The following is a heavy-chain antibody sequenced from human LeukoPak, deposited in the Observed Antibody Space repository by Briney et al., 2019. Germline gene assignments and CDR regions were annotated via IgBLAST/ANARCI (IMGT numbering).Heavy chain of an antibody. CDR3: AKDPDNHYYRSNPDY. J-gene: IGHJ4*02. Sequence: GGSLRLSCAASGFTFSSYGMHWVRQAPGKGLEWVAVISYDGSNKYYADSVKGRFTISRDNSKNTLYLQMNSLRAENTAVYYCAKDPDNHYYRSNPDYWGQGTLVTVSS. CDR1: GFTFSSYG. V-gene: IGHV3-30*18. D-gene: IGHD3-22*01. CDR2: ISYDGSNK.